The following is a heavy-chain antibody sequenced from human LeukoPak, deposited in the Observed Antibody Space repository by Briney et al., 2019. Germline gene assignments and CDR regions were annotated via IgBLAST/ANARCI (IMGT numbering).Heavy chain of an antibody. J-gene: IGHJ4*02. Sequence: GASLRLSCAASGFTFSNYAMSWVRQAPGKGLEWISIMGGSGGSTHYADSVKGRFSISRDSSKNTLYLQMNSLRAEDTAVYYCAKQRGMANGAPDYWGQGTLVTVSS. CDR2: MGGSGGST. CDR3: AKQRGMANGAPDY. D-gene: IGHD5-24*01. CDR1: GFTFSNYA. V-gene: IGHV3-23*01.